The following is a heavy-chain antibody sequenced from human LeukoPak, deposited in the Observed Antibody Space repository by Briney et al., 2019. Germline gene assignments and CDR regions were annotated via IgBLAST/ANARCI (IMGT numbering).Heavy chain of an antibody. CDR2: ISAYNANT. CDR1: GYSFTTYG. J-gene: IGHJ4*02. V-gene: IGHV1-18*01. CDR3: ARDYCSSTSCYFDY. D-gene: IGHD2-2*01. Sequence: GASVKVSCKASGYSFTTYGISWGRQAPGQGLEWMGWISAYNANTNYALKLQGRVTMTTDTSTSTAYMELRSLRSDDTAVYYCARDYCSSTSCYFDYWGQGTLVTVSS.